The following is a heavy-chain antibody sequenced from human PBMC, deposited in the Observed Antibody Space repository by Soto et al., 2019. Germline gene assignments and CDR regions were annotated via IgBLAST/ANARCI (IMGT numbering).Heavy chain of an antibody. J-gene: IGHJ5*02. CDR2: INSDGSST. V-gene: IGHV3-74*01. D-gene: IGHD6-19*01. Sequence: PGGSMRLSCAASGFTFSSYWMHWVRQAPGKGLVWASRINSDGSSTSYADSVKGRFTISRDNAKNTLYLQMNSLRAEDTAVYYCASLDISSGYLGPWGQGTLVTVSS. CDR3: ASLDISSGYLGP. CDR1: GFTFSSYW.